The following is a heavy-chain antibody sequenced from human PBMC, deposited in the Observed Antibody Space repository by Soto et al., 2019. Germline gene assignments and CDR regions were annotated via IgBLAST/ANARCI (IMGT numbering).Heavy chain of an antibody. CDR3: VAVVVPAAMEIDAFDI. V-gene: IGHV4-39*01. D-gene: IGHD2-2*01. Sequence: QLQLQESGPGLVKPSETLSLTCTVSGGSISSSSYYWGWIRQPPGKGLEWIGSIYYSGSTYYNPSLNSRVTISVDTSKNQVSLELSSVTAADTAVYYCVAVVVPAAMEIDAFDIWGQGTMVTVSS. CDR1: GGSISSSSYY. CDR2: IYYSGST. J-gene: IGHJ3*02.